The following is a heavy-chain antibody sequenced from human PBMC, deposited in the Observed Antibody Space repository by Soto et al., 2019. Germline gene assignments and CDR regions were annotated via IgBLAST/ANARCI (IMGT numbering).Heavy chain of an antibody. D-gene: IGHD5-18*01. CDR1: GFTFSSYS. Sequence: GGSLRLSCAASGFTFSSYSMNWVRQAPGKGLEWVSSISSSSSYIYYADSVKGRFTISRDNAKNSLYLQMNSLRAEDTAVYYCARLARGYSYGYVHYWGQGTLVTVSS. CDR3: ARLARGYSYGYVHY. CDR2: ISSSSSYI. V-gene: IGHV3-21*01. J-gene: IGHJ4*02.